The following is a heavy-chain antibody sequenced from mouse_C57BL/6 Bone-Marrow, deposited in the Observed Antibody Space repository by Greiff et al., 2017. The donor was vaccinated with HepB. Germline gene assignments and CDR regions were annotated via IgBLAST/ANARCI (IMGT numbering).Heavy chain of an antibody. CDR1: GYTFTDHT. CDR3: ARCTTVEGLSSWFAY. D-gene: IGHD1-1*01. Sequence: VQLQQSDAELVKPGASVKISCKVSGYTFTDHTIHWMKQRPEQGLEWIGYIYPRDGSTKYNEKFKGKATLTAYKSSSTAYMQLNSLTSEDSAVYFCARCTTVEGLSSWFAYWGQGTLVTVSA. J-gene: IGHJ3*01. V-gene: IGHV1-78*01. CDR2: IYPRDGST.